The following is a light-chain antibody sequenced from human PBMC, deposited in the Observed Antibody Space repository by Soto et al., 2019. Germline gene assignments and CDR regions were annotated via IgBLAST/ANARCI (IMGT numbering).Light chain of an antibody. CDR2: EVS. J-gene: IGLJ2*01. Sequence: QSVLTQPASVSGSPGQSITISCTGTSSDVGYYNYVSWYQQRPGKAPKLIIYEVSNRPSGVSNRFSGSKSGNTASLTISGLQAEDEADYYCSSYTTSSTLVFGGGTKLTVL. V-gene: IGLV2-14*01. CDR1: SSDVGYYNY. CDR3: SSYTTSSTLV.